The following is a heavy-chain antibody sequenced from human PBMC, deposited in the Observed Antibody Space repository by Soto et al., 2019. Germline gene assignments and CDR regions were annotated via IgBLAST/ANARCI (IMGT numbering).Heavy chain of an antibody. CDR3: ARVLLWFGEFGWFDP. D-gene: IGHD3-10*01. V-gene: IGHV4-34*01. CDR2: IYHSGST. J-gene: IGHJ5*02. CDR1: GGSFSGYY. Sequence: SETLSLTCAVYGGSFSGYYWTWIRQPPGTGLEWIGEIYHSGSTNYNPSLKSRVTISVDKSKNQFSLKLSSVTAADTAVYYCARVLLWFGEFGWFDPWGQGTLVTVSS.